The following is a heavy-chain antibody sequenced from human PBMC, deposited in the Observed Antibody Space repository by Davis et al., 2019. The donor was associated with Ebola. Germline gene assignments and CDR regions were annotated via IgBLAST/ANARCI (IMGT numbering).Heavy chain of an antibody. CDR3: ARDNWLGIGSGSRCPDY. Sequence: PGGSLRLSCAASGFTFSSYGMHWVRQAPGKGLEWVAVIWYDGSNKYYADSVKGRFTISRDNSKNTLYLQMNSLRAEDTAVYYCARDNWLGIGSGSRCPDYWGQGTLVTVSS. CDR1: GFTFSSYG. J-gene: IGHJ4*02. V-gene: IGHV3-33*01. D-gene: IGHD3-10*01. CDR2: IWYDGSNK.